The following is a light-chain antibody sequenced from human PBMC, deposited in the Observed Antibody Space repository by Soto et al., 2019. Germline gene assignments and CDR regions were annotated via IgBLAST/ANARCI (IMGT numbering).Light chain of an antibody. J-gene: IGLJ2*01. CDR2: EVS. V-gene: IGLV2-8*01. CDR1: SSDVGGYNY. CDR3: SSYAGSNNLV. Sequence: QSALTQPPSASGSPGQSVTISCTGTSSDVGGYNYVSRYQQHPGKAPKLMIYEVSKRPSGVPDRFPGSKSGNTASLTVSGLQAEDEADYYCSSYAGSNNLVFGGGTKLTVL.